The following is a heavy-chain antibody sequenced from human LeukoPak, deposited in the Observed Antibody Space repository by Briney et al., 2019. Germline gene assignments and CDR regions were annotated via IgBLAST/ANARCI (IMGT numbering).Heavy chain of an antibody. CDR3: ARDVVPGYNWNARAFDI. CDR2: ISAYNGNT. V-gene: IGHV1-18*01. D-gene: IGHD1-1*01. J-gene: IGHJ3*02. Sequence: ASVKVSCKASGYTFTSYGISWVRQAPGQGLEWMGWISAYNGNTNYAQKLQGRVTMTTDTSTSTAYMELRSLRSDDTAVYYCARDVVPGYNWNARAFDIWGQGTMVTVSS. CDR1: GYTFTSYG.